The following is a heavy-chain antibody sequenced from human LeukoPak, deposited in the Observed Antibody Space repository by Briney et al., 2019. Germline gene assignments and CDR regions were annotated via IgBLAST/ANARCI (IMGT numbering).Heavy chain of an antibody. Sequence: GGSLRLSCAASGLTFSSYAMSWVRQAPGKGLEWVSAISGSGGSTYYADSVKGRFTISRDNSKNTLYLQMNSLRAEDTAVYYCASSSSSWLRGYFDYWGQGTLVTVSS. J-gene: IGHJ4*02. CDR1: GLTFSSYA. D-gene: IGHD6-13*01. CDR3: ASSSSSWLRGYFDY. CDR2: ISGSGGST. V-gene: IGHV3-23*01.